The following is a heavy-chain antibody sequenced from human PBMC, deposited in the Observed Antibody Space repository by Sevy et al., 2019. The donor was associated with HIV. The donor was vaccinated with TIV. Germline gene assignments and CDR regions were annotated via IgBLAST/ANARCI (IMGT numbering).Heavy chain of an antibody. CDR1: GDSISSNNYY. CDR3: PGSYYNFCNSYYNPFDS. Sequence: SETLSLTCAVSGDSISSNNYYWGWIRQSPGKGLEWIGIVYYTGTTYYNPSLKSRVTISVDTSKIQFSLRLSSVTAAYTSLYFSPGSYYNFCNSYYNPFDSWGQGTLFTVSS. V-gene: IGHV4-39*01. CDR2: VYYTGTT. D-gene: IGHD3-3*01. J-gene: IGHJ4*02.